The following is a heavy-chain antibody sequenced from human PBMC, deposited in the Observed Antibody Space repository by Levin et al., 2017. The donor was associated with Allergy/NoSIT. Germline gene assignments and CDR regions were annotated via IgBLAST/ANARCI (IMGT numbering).Heavy chain of an antibody. V-gene: IGHV3-30*18. Sequence: PGGSLRLSCAASGFTFSSYGMHWVRQAPGKGLEWVAVISYDGSNKYYADSVKGRFTISRDNSKNTLYLQMNSLRAEDTAVYYCAKDGADILTGFGDYWGQGTLVTVSS. CDR1: GFTFSSYG. J-gene: IGHJ4*02. CDR2: ISYDGSNK. D-gene: IGHD3-9*01. CDR3: AKDGADILTGFGDY.